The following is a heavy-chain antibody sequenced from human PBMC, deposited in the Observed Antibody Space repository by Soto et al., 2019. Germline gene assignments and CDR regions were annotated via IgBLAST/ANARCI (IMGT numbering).Heavy chain of an antibody. V-gene: IGHV3-23*01. CDR1: GFIFSGYA. CDR2: IRGSNENT. CDR3: AKDWTHFDF. D-gene: IGHD3-3*01. Sequence: MQLLESGGNLVQPGGSLRLSCAASGFIFSGYAMSWVRQAPGKGLEWVSLIRGSNENTYYADSVRGRFTITRDNSRSTLYLQMNSLRAEDTATYYCAKDWTHFDFWGQGTLVTVSS. J-gene: IGHJ4*02.